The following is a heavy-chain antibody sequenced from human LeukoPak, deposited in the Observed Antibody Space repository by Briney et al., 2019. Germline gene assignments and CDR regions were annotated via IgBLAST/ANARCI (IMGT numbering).Heavy chain of an antibody. CDR3: AKARTGAATNQDY. Sequence: PGGSLRLSCAASGFTFSNYAMSWVRQAPGKGLEWVSGISGSGASTFYADSVKGRFTVSRDNSKNTLSLQMNSLRAEDTAVYYCAKARTGAATNQDYWGQGALVTVSS. D-gene: IGHD5-12*01. CDR2: ISGSGAST. J-gene: IGHJ4*02. CDR1: GFTFSNYA. V-gene: IGHV3-23*01.